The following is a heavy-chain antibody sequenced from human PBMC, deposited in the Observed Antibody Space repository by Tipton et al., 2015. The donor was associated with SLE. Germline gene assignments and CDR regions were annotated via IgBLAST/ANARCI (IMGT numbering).Heavy chain of an antibody. V-gene: IGHV4-59*01. CDR1: GGSISAFY. CDR2: IYYSGIT. CDR3: ARDRFWNGYLEY. Sequence: TLSLTCSVSGGSISAFYWSWIRQPPGTGLEWVGYIYYSGITYYNPSLKSRVSISVDTTKNQFSLRLTSVTAADTAVYYCARDRFWNGYLEYWGQGALVSVSS. D-gene: IGHD3-3*01. J-gene: IGHJ4*02.